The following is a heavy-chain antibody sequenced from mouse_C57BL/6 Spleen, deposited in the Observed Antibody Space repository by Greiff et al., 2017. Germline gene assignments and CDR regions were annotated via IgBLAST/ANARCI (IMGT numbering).Heavy chain of an antibody. CDR3: ARHYGNYPWYFDV. Sequence: QVQLKQPGAELVKPGASVKLSCKASGYTFTSYWMHWVKQRPGQGLEWIGMIHPNSGSTNYNEKFKSKATLTVDKSSSTAYMQLSSLTSEDSAVYYCARHYGNYPWYFDVWGTGTTVTVSS. CDR1: GYTFTSYW. CDR2: IHPNSGST. D-gene: IGHD2-1*01. V-gene: IGHV1-64*01. J-gene: IGHJ1*03.